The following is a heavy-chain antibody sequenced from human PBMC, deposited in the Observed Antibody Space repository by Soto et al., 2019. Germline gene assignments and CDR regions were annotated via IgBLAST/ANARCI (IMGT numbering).Heavy chain of an antibody. CDR1: GYTFTSYD. V-gene: IGHV1-8*01. J-gene: IGHJ3*02. CDR2: MNPNSGNT. D-gene: IGHD2-15*01. Sequence: ASVKVSCKASGYTFTSYDINWVRQATGQGLEWMGWMNPNSGNTGYAQKFQGRVTMTRNTSISTAYMELSSLRSEDTAVYYCARYRLSVAAGAFDIWGQGTMVTVSS. CDR3: ARYRLSVAAGAFDI.